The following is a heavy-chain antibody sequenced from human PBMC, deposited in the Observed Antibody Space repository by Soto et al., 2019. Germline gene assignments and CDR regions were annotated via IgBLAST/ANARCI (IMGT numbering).Heavy chain of an antibody. V-gene: IGHV1-18*04. CDR1: GYTFTSYG. CDR2: ISAYNGNT. J-gene: IGHJ4*02. Sequence: ASVKVSCKASGYTFTSYGISWVRQAPGQGLEWMGWISAYNGNTNYAQKLQGRVTMTTDTSTSTAYMELRSLRSDDTAVYYCARYLAKRDYGDYDYWGQGTLVTVSS. D-gene: IGHD4-17*01. CDR3: ARYLAKRDYGDYDY.